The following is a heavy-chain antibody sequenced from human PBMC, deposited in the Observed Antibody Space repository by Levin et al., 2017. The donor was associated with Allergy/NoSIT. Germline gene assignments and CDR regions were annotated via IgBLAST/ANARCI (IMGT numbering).Heavy chain of an antibody. V-gene: IGHV4-34*01. J-gene: IGHJ4*02. Sequence: LSQTLSLTCAVYGGPLSGYFWTWIRQSPNKGLEWIGEVNQFGATNYNPSLESRLTISIDTSKNQFSLTVRSLTAADTAVYYCARQETGDFYFDSWGLGTLVTVSS. D-gene: IGHD1-14*01. CDR1: GGPLSGYF. CDR3: ARQETGDFYFDS. CDR2: VNQFGAT.